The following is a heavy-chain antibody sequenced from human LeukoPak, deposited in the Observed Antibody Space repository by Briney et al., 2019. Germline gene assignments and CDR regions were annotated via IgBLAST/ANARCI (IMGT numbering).Heavy chain of an antibody. Sequence: ASVKVSCKASGYTFTSYYMHWVRQAPGQGLEWMGIINPSGGSTSYAQKFQGRVTMTRDMSTSTVYMELSSLRSEDTAVYYCARAPYDFWSGYYSRWDYYMDVWGKGTTVTVSS. CDR2: INPSGGST. CDR1: GYTFTSYY. CDR3: ARAPYDFWSGYYSRWDYYMDV. J-gene: IGHJ6*03. D-gene: IGHD3-3*01. V-gene: IGHV1-46*01.